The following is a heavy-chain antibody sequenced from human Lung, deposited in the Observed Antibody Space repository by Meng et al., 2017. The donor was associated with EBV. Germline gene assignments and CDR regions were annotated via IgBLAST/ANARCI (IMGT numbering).Heavy chain of an antibody. CDR1: DGSFSGYY. Sequence: QVQRHQWVAVYVKPAGTLSLTWAVEDGSFSGYYGRWIRQPPGKGLEWIGEINHSGSTNYNPSLKSRVTISVDTSKNQFSLKLSSVTAADTAVYYCARVTLWFGELEYWGQGTLVTVFS. J-gene: IGHJ4*02. D-gene: IGHD3-10*01. CDR2: INHSGST. CDR3: ARVTLWFGELEY. V-gene: IGHV4-34*01.